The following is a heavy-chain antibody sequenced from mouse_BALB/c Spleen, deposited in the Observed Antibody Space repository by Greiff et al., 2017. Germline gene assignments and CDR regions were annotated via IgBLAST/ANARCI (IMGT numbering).Heavy chain of an antibody. Sequence: EVKLMESGGGLVQPGGSRKLSCAASGFTFSSFGMHWVRQAPEKGLEWVAYISSGSSTIYYADTVKGRFTISRDNPKNTLFLQMTSLRSEDTAMYYCARGEELGRKYFDVWGAGTTVTVSS. D-gene: IGHD4-1*01. CDR2: ISSGSSTI. J-gene: IGHJ1*01. V-gene: IGHV5-17*02. CDR1: GFTFSSFG. CDR3: ARGEELGRKYFDV.